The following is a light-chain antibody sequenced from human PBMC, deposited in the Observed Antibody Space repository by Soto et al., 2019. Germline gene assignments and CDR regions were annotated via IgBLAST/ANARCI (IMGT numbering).Light chain of an antibody. CDR1: SSNIGAGYD. CDR3: QSHDSTLSARDV. J-gene: IGLJ1*01. Sequence: QSVLTQPPSVSGAPGQRVTISSTGSSSNIGAGYDVHWYQQRPGTAPKLLIFGNINRPSGVPDRFSGSKSGASASLAITGLQAEDEGDYYCQSHDSTLSARDVFGTGTKVTVL. CDR2: GNI. V-gene: IGLV1-40*01.